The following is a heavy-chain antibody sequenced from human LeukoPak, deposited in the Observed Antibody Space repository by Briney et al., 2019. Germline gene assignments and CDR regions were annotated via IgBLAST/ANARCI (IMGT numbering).Heavy chain of an antibody. CDR1: GYTFTGYY. J-gene: IGHJ6*02. CDR2: INPNSGGT. V-gene: IGHV1-2*06. CDR3: ARGGYDFVYYYYGMDV. D-gene: IGHD3-3*01. Sequence: ASVKVSCKASGYTFTGYYMHWVRQAPGQGLEWMGRINPNSGGTNYAQKFQGRVTMTRDTSISTAYMELSRLRSDDAAVYYCARGGYDFVYYYYGMDVWGQGTTVTVSS.